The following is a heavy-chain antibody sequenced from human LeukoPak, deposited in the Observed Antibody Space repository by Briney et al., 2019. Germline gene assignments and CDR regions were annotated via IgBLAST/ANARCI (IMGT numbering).Heavy chain of an antibody. CDR3: ARVLYYYDSSGYTGFDP. D-gene: IGHD3-22*01. V-gene: IGHV7-4-1*02. Sequence: ASVKVSCKASGYTFTSYAMNWVRQAPGQGLEWMGWINTNTGNPTYAQGFTGRFVFSLDTSVSTAYLQISSLKAEDTAVYYCARVLYYYDSSGYTGFDPWGQGTLVTVSS. CDR1: GYTFTSYA. CDR2: INTNTGNP. J-gene: IGHJ5*02.